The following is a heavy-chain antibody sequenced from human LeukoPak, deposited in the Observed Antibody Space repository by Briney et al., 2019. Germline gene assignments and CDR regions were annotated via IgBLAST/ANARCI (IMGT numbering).Heavy chain of an antibody. CDR3: AKDCSGGSCYLFDY. V-gene: IGHV3-23*01. CDR2: MSAGGAVT. CDR1: GLTFSNFA. J-gene: IGHJ4*02. D-gene: IGHD2-15*01. Sequence: GGSLRLSCAASGLTFSNFAMSWVRQAPGKGLEWLSIMSAGGAVTYYADSVKGRFTISRDNPKNTLYLQMNSLRAEDTAVYYCAKDCSGGSCYLFDYWGQGTLVTVSS.